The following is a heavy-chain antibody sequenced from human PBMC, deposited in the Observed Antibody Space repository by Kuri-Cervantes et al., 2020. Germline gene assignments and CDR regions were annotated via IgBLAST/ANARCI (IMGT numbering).Heavy chain of an antibody. CDR1: GYTFTGYD. CDR2: MNPNSGNT. V-gene: IGHV1-8*01. J-gene: IGHJ4*02. D-gene: IGHD3-16*02. Sequence: ASVKVSCKASGYTFTGYDINWVRQATGQGLEWMGWMNPNSGNTGYAQKFQGRVTMTRDTSISTAYMELSRLRSDDTAVYYCARAGSVMITFGGVVAYRFDYWGQGTLVTVSS. CDR3: ARAGSVMITFGGVVAYRFDY.